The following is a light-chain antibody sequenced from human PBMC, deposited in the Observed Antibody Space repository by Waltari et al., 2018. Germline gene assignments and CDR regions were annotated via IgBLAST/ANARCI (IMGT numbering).Light chain of an antibody. V-gene: IGKV4-1*01. Sequence: DIVMTQSPDSLAVSLGERATIPCKSSQIVFFCSNNRTYLSWYQQKPGEPPKLLIYWATTRESGVPDRFSGDGSETDFTLTISSLLPEDVAVYYCQQYYSIPLTFGGGTKVEIK. J-gene: IGKJ4*01. CDR3: QQYYSIPLT. CDR2: WAT. CDR1: QIVFFCSNNRTY.